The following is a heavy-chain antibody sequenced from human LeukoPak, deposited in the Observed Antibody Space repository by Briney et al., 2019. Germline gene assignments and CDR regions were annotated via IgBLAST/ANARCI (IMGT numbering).Heavy chain of an antibody. CDR3: ARGPTISESGYFDY. CDR1: GGSFSAYY. CDR2: VNHRGDT. V-gene: IGHV4-34*01. Sequence: SETLSLTCAVYGGSFSAYYWSWIRQSPGKGLQWIAEVNHRGDTNYNPSVKGRVTISVDTSKNQFSLKVTSLTAADTAVYYCARGPTISESGYFDYWGQGTLVTVSS. D-gene: IGHD5-24*01. J-gene: IGHJ4*03.